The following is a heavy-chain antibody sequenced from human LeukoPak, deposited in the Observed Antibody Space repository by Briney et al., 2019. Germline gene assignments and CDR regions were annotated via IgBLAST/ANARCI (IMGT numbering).Heavy chain of an antibody. V-gene: IGHV4-31*03. CDR3: AAQSECSYAFDY. J-gene: IGHJ4*02. CDR2: IYYSGST. D-gene: IGHD5-18*01. Sequence: SQTLSLTCTVSGGSTSSGGYYWSWIRQHPGRGLEWIGSIYYSGSTYYNPSLKSRVTISVDTSKNQFSLKLSSVTAADTAAYYCAAQSECSYAFDYWGQGTLVTVSS. CDR1: GGSTSSGGYY.